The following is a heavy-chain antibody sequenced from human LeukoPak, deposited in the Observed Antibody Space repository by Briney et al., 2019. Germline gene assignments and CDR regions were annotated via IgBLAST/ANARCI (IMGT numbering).Heavy chain of an antibody. Sequence: GGSLRLSCAASGFTFSSYAMSWVRQAPGKGLEWVSVISTSGGTTYYADSVKGRFTISRDNSKNTLYLQMNSLRAEDTAIYYCADGRTRTIFGDYRGQGTLVTVSS. V-gene: IGHV3-23*01. J-gene: IGHJ4*02. CDR1: GFTFSSYA. CDR2: ISTSGGTT. D-gene: IGHD3-3*01. CDR3: ADGRTRTIFGDY.